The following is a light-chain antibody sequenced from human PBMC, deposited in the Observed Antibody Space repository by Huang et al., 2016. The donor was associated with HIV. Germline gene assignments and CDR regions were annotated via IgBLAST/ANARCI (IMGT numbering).Light chain of an antibody. V-gene: IGKV1-39*01. Sequence: DIPMTQSPSSLSASVGDKVTITCRASQTISSCLNWYQHKPGIAPKLLIYAASSLESGGPSRFSGSGSGTDFTLTISSLQPEDFATYYCQQSCGAPPLTFGGGTKVEI. J-gene: IGKJ4*01. CDR2: AAS. CDR3: QQSCGAPPLT. CDR1: QTISSC.